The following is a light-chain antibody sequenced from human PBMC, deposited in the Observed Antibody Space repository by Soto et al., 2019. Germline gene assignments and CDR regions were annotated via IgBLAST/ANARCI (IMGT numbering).Light chain of an antibody. J-gene: IGKJ4*01. Sequence: DIQLTQSPSFLSASIGDSVTITCRASQAISTYLAWYQQKPVKAPNLLVYAASTLHSGVPSRFSGSGSGTEFTITITSLQPEDVATYYCQQLHTYLLTFGGGTKVQIK. CDR2: AAS. V-gene: IGKV1-9*01. CDR3: QQLHTYLLT. CDR1: QAISTY.